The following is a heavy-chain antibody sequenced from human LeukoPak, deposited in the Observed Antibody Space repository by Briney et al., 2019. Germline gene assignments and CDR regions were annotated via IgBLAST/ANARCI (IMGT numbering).Heavy chain of an antibody. V-gene: IGHV1-69*05. Sequence: SVKVSCKASGGTFSSYAISWVRQAPGQGLEWMGGIIPIFGTANYAQKFQGRVTITTDDSTSTAYMELSSLRSDDTAVYYCARGPAGRITMVRGVTTYYYYYMDVWGKGTTVTVSS. CDR1: GGTFSSYA. CDR3: ARGPAGRITMVRGVTTYYYYYMDV. J-gene: IGHJ6*03. CDR2: IIPIFGTA. D-gene: IGHD3-10*01.